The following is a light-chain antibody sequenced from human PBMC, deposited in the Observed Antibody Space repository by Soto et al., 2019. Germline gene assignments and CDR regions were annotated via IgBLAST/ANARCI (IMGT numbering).Light chain of an antibody. CDR3: SSYTSSSTPGVV. Sequence: QSALTQPASVSGSPGQSITISCTGTSSDVGGYNYVSWYQQHPGKAPKLMIYDVSNRPSGVSNRFSGSKSGNTASLTISGPRAEDEADYYCSSYTSSSTPGVVFGGGTKLTVL. CDR1: SSDVGGYNY. J-gene: IGLJ2*01. V-gene: IGLV2-14*01. CDR2: DVS.